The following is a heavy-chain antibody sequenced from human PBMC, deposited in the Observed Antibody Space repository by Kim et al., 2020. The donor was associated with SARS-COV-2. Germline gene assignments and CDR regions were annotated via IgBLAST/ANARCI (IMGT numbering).Heavy chain of an antibody. CDR2: IFYTGTT. V-gene: IGHV4-59*11. J-gene: IGHJ6*01. CDR1: GGSIGDHY. CDR3: AKHFAAGTGTYFYGMDV. D-gene: IGHD6-13*01. Sequence: SETLSLTCTLSGGSIGDHYWSWIRQAPGKGLEWIGYIFYTGTTNYNPSLRSRVTLSVDTSTNQFSLNLTSLTAADTATYYCAKHFAAGTGTYFYGMDVWG.